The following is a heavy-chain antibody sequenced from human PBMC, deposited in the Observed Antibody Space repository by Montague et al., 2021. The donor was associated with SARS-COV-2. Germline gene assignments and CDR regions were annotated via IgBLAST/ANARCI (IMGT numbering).Heavy chain of an antibody. CDR2: IYYSGST. Sequence: SETLSLTCTVSGVSISSSSYYWGWIRQPPGKGLEWIGSIYYSGSTYYNPPLESRVTISVDPSKNQFSLMLSSVTAAAAAVYCCARVGRQQLVRLSGMDVWGQGTTVTVSS. J-gene: IGHJ6*02. V-gene: IGHV4-39*07. CDR3: ARVGRQQLVRLSGMDV. CDR1: GVSISSSSYY. D-gene: IGHD6-13*01.